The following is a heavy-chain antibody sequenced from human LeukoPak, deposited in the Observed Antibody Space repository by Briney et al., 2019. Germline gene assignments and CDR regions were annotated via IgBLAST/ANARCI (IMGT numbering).Heavy chain of an antibody. D-gene: IGHD6-13*01. Sequence: SESLSLTCAVYGGSFSGYDWSWIRQPPGKGLEWIGEINHRGSTNYNPSLKNRVTISVDTSKNQFSLKLNSVTATDTAVYCARQGRSNWFWNYWGQGTLVTVSS. J-gene: IGHJ4*02. CDR1: GGSFSGYD. V-gene: IGHV4-34*01. CDR2: INHRGST. CDR3: ARQGRSNWFWNY.